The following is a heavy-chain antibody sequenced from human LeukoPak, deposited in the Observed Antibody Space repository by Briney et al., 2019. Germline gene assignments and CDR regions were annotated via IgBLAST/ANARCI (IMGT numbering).Heavy chain of an antibody. CDR3: VRAGRIAVAGHNWFDP. Sequence: GGSLRLSCAASGFTFSQYWMYWVRQAPGKGLVWVSRINSDASSTTYGDSVKGRFTISRDNAKNTVYLQMNSLRAEDTAVYYCVRAGRIAVAGHNWFDPWGQGTLVTVSP. J-gene: IGHJ5*02. CDR1: GFTFSQYW. V-gene: IGHV3-74*03. D-gene: IGHD6-19*01. CDR2: INSDASST.